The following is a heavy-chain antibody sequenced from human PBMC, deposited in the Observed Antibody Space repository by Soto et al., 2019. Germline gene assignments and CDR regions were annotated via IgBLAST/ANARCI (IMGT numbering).Heavy chain of an antibody. CDR3: ARREALSANNYFGMDV. Sequence: SETLSLTCIVSGGSTSSSSYYCGWIRQTPGKGLEWIASIYYSGSPSYNPSLKSRVTISVDTSKNQFSLKLTSVTAADAAVYYCARREALSANNYFGMDVWGQGTTVTVSS. V-gene: IGHV4-39*01. J-gene: IGHJ6*02. D-gene: IGHD5-18*01. CDR2: IYYSGSP. CDR1: GGSTSSSSYY.